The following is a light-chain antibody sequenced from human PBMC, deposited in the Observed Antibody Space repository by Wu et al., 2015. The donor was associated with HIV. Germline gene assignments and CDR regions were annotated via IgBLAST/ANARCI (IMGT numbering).Light chain of an antibody. Sequence: EIVMTQSPATLSVSPGERATLSCRASQSVSSNLAWYQQKPGQAPRLLIYGADTRATGIPARFSGSGSGTEFTLTISSLQSEDFAVYYCQQYHNWPPYSFGQGTKLEIK. J-gene: IGKJ2*03. CDR1: QSVSSN. CDR2: GAD. V-gene: IGKV3-15*01. CDR3: QQYHNWPPYS.